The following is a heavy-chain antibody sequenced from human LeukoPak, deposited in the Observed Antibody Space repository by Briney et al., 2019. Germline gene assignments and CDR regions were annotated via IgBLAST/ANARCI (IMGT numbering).Heavy chain of an antibody. Sequence: ASVKVSCKASGYTFTGYYMHWGRQAPGQGLEWRGWINPNSGGTKYAQKFQGRVTMTRDTSISTAYMELSRLRSDDTAVYYCARGGGYSYGYFDYWGQGTLVTVSS. D-gene: IGHD5-18*01. J-gene: IGHJ4*02. CDR3: ARGGGYSYGYFDY. CDR1: GYTFTGYY. V-gene: IGHV1-2*02. CDR2: INPNSGGT.